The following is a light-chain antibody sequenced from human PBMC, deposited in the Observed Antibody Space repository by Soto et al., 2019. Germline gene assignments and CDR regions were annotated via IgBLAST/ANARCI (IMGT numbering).Light chain of an antibody. CDR1: KSVSST. CDR2: GAS. J-gene: IGKJ1*01. V-gene: IGKV3-15*01. Sequence: TQSPSARSVSPGACAALSCMASKSVSSTLASCQQKPAQAPRILINGASSRVTGIPARFSSSGSGTADTLTTSSLQSADFSVYYCRHYNNCSPMTFGQGTKVDIK. CDR3: RHYNNCSPMT.